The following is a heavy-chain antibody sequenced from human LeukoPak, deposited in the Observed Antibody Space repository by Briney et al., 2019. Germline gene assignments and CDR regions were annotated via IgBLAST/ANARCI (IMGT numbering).Heavy chain of an antibody. CDR2: INPSGGST. V-gene: IGHV1-46*01. CDR3: ARDLCSSTSCSGFDP. Sequence: ASVRVSCKASGYTFTSYYMHWVRQAPGQGLEWMGIINPSGGSTSYAQKFQGRVTMTRDTSTSTVHMELSSLRSEDTAVYYCARDLCSSTSCSGFDPWGQGTLVTVSS. CDR1: GYTFTSYY. J-gene: IGHJ5*02. D-gene: IGHD2-2*01.